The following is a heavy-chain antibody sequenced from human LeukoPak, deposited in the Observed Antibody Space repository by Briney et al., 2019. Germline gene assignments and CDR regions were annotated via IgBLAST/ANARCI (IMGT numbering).Heavy chain of an antibody. Sequence: PGGSLRLSCAASGFTVSSNYMNWVRQAPGKGLEWVSVIYGGGNIYYADSVKGRFTISRDNSKNTLYLQMNSLRAEDTADYYCARGAGYNYPYYFDYWGQGTLVTASS. CDR1: GFTVSSNY. J-gene: IGHJ4*02. D-gene: IGHD5-24*01. CDR3: ARGAGYNYPYYFDY. CDR2: IYGGGNI. V-gene: IGHV3-53*01.